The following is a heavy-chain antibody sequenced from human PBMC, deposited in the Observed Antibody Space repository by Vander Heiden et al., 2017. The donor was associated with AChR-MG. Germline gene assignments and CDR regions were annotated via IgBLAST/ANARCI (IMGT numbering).Heavy chain of an antibody. Sequence: EVQLLESGGGLVQPGGSLRLSCAASGFTFSSDAMSWVRQAPGKGLEWVSAISGSGGSTYYADSVKGRFTISRDNSKNTLYLQMNSLRAEDTAVYYCAKAPGRDGYNHYFDYWGQGTLVTVSS. CDR2: ISGSGGST. V-gene: IGHV3-23*01. CDR1: GFTFSSDA. CDR3: AKAPGRDGYNHYFDY. D-gene: IGHD6-13*01. J-gene: IGHJ4*02.